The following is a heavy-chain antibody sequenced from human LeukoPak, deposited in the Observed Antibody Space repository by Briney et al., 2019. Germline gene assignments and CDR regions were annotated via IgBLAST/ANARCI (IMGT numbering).Heavy chain of an antibody. CDR1: GGTFSSYA. V-gene: IGHV1-69*13. Sequence: SVKVSCKASGGTFSSYAISWVRQAPGQGLEWMGGIIPIFGTANYAQKFQGRVTITADESTSTAYMELSSLRSEDTAVYYCVLMVRGVREPNYFDYWGQGTLVIVST. J-gene: IGHJ4*02. CDR2: IIPIFGTA. D-gene: IGHD3-10*01. CDR3: VLMVRGVREPNYFDY.